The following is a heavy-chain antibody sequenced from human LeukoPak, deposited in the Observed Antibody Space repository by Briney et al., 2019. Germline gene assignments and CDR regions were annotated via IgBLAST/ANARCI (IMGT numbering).Heavy chain of an antibody. Sequence: PSETLSLTCTVSGGSISSYYWSWIRQPPGKGLEWIGYIYYSGSTNYNPSLKSRVTISVDTSKNQFSLKLSSVTAADTAVYYCASSRGYGPTYFDYWGQGTLVTVSS. CDR3: ASSRGYGPTYFDY. D-gene: IGHD5-12*01. J-gene: IGHJ4*02. CDR2: IYYSGST. CDR1: GGSISSYY. V-gene: IGHV4-59*01.